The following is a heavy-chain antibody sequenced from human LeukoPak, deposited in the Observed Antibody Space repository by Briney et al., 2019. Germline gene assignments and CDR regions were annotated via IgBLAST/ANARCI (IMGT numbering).Heavy chain of an antibody. J-gene: IGHJ4*02. V-gene: IGHV4-34*01. Sequence: SETLSLTCAVYGGSFSGYYWSWIRQPPGKGPEWIGEINHSGSTNYNPSLKSRVTISVDTSKNQFSLRLRSVTAADTAVYYCARQIASAGTAGFDFWGQGALVTVSS. CDR1: GGSFSGYY. CDR3: ARQIASAGTAGFDF. D-gene: IGHD6-13*01. CDR2: INHSGST.